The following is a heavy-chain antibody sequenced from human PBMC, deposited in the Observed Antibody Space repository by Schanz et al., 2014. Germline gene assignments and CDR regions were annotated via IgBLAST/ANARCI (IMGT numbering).Heavy chain of an antibody. CDR3: ARVRGSGSYSFHYLDL. V-gene: IGHV3-74*03. Sequence: EVQLVESGGDLVQPGRSLRLSCAASGFTFDEYGMHWVRQAPGKGLVWVSRINSDDTTKTYADSVKGRFTISRDNGEDTTYLQMNSLRVEDTGVYYCARVRGSGSYSFHYLDLWGQGTLVTVAS. D-gene: IGHD1-26*01. CDR1: GFTFDEYG. J-gene: IGHJ4*02. CDR2: INSDDTTK.